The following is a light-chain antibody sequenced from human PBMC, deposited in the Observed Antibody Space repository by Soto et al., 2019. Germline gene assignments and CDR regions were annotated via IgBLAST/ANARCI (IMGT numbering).Light chain of an antibody. Sequence: EIVLTQSPGTLSLSPGERATLSCRASQSVSSGYLAWSQQKPGQAPRLLIHDAANRAIGIPDRFSGSGSGTDFTLTISRLEPEDFAVYYCQQYGRSPYTFGQGTKLEIK. J-gene: IGKJ2*01. CDR1: QSVSSGY. CDR2: DAA. V-gene: IGKV3-20*01. CDR3: QQYGRSPYT.